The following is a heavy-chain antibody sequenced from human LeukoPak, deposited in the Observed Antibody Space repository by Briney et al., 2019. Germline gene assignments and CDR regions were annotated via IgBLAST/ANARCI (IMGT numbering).Heavy chain of an antibody. CDR3: AREHCYDSSDAFDI. J-gene: IGHJ3*02. Sequence: AGSLSLSCAASRFTFSSYGMYWVRQAPGQGLEWVAVISYDGSNKYYADSVKGRFTISRDNSKNTLYLEMNSLRAEDTAVYDCAREHCYDSSDAFDIWGQGTMVTVSS. CDR2: ISYDGSNK. V-gene: IGHV3-30*03. CDR1: RFTFSSYG. D-gene: IGHD3-22*01.